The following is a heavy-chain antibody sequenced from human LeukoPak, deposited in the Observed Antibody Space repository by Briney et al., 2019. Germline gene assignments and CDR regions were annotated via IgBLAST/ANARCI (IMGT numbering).Heavy chain of an antibody. J-gene: IGHJ4*02. V-gene: IGHV3-23*01. D-gene: IGHD3-22*01. CDR2: ISGSGGST. CDR1: GFTFSSYA. CDR3: AKDRRSSYYYDSSGYYFDY. Sequence: GGSLRLSCAASGFTFSSYAMSWVRQAPGKGLEWVSAISGSGGSTYYADSVKGRFTISRDNSKNTLYLQMNSLRAKDTAVYYCAKDRRSSYYYDSSGYYFDYWGQGTLVTVSS.